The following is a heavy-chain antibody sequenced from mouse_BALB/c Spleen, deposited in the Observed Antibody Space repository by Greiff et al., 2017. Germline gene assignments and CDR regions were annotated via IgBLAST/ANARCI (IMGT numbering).Heavy chain of an antibody. J-gene: IGHJ3*01. CDR2: IDPENGDT. CDR1: GFNIKDYY. CDR3: NAYEYGEGFAY. D-gene: IGHD2-4*01. Sequence: VHVKQSGAELVRSGASVKLSCTASGFNIKDYYMHWVKQRPEQGLEWIGWIDPENGDTEYAPKFQGKATMTADTSSNTAYLQLSSLTSEDTAVYYCNAYEYGEGFAYWGQGTLVTVSA. V-gene: IGHV14-4*02.